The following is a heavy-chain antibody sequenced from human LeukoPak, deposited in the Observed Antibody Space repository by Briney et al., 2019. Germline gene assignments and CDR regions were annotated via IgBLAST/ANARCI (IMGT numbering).Heavy chain of an antibody. D-gene: IGHD1-26*01. Sequence: PGGSLRLSCAASGFTFSTYWMSWVRQAPGKGLEWVASINPDGTTEHYVDSVKGRFTVSRDNAKNSLFLQMNTLRVEDTAVYYCARDGVAELMSALDYWGQGILVTVSS. CDR2: INPDGTTE. CDR1: GFTFSTYW. V-gene: IGHV3-7*01. J-gene: IGHJ4*02. CDR3: ARDGVAELMSALDY.